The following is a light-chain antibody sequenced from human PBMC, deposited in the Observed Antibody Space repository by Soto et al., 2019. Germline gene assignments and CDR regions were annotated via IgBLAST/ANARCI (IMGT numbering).Light chain of an antibody. CDR2: DTS. CDR1: QSVSIK. V-gene: IGKV3-15*01. Sequence: EIVMTQSPATLSVSPGERVTLSCRASQSVSIKLAWYHQKPGQAPRLLIYDTSTRATGIPARFSGSGSGTEFTLTISRLQSEDFAVYYCQQYNNWPPITFGQGTRLEIK. J-gene: IGKJ5*01. CDR3: QQYNNWPPIT.